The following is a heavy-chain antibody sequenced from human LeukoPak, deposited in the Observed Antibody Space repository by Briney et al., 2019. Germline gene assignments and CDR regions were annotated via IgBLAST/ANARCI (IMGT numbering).Heavy chain of an antibody. J-gene: IGHJ4*02. CDR3: ARPQRKGGRDNFDY. D-gene: IGHD1-1*01. Sequence: SETLSLTCAVYGGSFSGYYWSWIRQPPGKGLEWIGEIYHSGDTNYNPALKSRVAISVDTSKKQFSLKLSSVTAADTAVYYCARPQRKGGRDNFDYWGQGTLVTVSS. CDR1: GGSFSGYY. CDR2: IYHSGDT. V-gene: IGHV4-34*01.